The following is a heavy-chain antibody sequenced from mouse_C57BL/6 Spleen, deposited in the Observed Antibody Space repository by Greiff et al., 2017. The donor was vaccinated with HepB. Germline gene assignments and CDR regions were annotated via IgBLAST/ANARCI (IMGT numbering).Heavy chain of an antibody. Sequence: QVQLQQSGPELVKPGASVKISCKASGYAFSSSWMNWVKQRPGKGLEWIGRIYPGDGDTNYNGKFKGKATLTADKSSSTAYMQLSSLTSEDSAVYFCAIEGYFDYWGQGTTLTVSS. CDR1: GYAFSSSW. V-gene: IGHV1-82*01. CDR2: IYPGDGDT. J-gene: IGHJ2*01. CDR3: AIEGYFDY.